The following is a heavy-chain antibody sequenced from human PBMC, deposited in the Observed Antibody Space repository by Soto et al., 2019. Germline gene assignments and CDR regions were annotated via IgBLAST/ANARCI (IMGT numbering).Heavy chain of an antibody. J-gene: IGHJ6*03. CDR3: ARGSYITSGYNYMDV. CDR2: IYSGGSR. Sequence: GGSLRLSCAASGLTVSTNYMTWVRQPPGKGLEWVSAIYSGGSRYYADSVKGRFTISRDNSKNTLYLQMNTLRAEDTAVYYCARGSYITSGYNYMDVWGKGTTVTVSS. D-gene: IGHD6-6*01. V-gene: IGHV3-66*01. CDR1: GLTVSTNY.